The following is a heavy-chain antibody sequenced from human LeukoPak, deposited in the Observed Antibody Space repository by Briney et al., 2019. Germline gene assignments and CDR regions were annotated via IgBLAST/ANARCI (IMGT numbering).Heavy chain of an antibody. CDR3: AKNTILVATEN. Sequence: GGSLRLSCAASGFTFSSYEMNWVRQAPGKGLEWVSYISSSGSAKFYADSVKGRFTISRDNAKNSLYLQMNSLRAEDTAVYYCAKNTILVATENWGQGTLVTVSS. D-gene: IGHD5-12*01. V-gene: IGHV3-48*03. J-gene: IGHJ4*02. CDR2: ISSSGSAK. CDR1: GFTFSSYE.